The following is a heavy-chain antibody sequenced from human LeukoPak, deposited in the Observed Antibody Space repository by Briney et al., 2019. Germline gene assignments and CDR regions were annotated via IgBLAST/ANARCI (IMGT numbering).Heavy chain of an antibody. V-gene: IGHV4-59*01. CDR1: GGSISGYY. J-gene: IGHJ6*03. Sequence: SETLSLTCTVSGGSISGYYCSWIRQPPGKGLEWIGYIYYSGSTNYNPSLKSRVTISVDTSKNQFSLKLNSVTAADTAVYYCARAPRPYYYYMDVWGKGTTVTVSS. CDR2: IYYSGST. CDR3: ARAPRPYYYYMDV.